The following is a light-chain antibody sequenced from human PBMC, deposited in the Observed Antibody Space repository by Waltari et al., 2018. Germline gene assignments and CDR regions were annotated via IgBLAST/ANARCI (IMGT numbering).Light chain of an antibody. CDR1: SSDVGGYNY. Sequence: QSALTQPASVSGSPGQSITISCTGTSSDVGGYNYVSWYQQHPGKAPKLMIYDVSNRPSGVSNRFSGSKSCNTASLTISGLQAEDEADYYCSSYTSSSTSLYVFGTGTKVTVL. CDR2: DVS. J-gene: IGLJ1*01. V-gene: IGLV2-14*03. CDR3: SSYTSSSTSLYV.